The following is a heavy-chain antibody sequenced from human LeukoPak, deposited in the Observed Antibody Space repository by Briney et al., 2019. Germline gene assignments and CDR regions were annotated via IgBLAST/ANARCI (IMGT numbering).Heavy chain of an antibody. D-gene: IGHD3-22*01. J-gene: IGHJ4*02. CDR2: IYYSGST. V-gene: IGHV4-59*01. CDR1: GGSISSYY. Sequence: PSETLSLTCTVSGGSISSYYWSWIRQPPGKGLELIGFIYYSGSTSYNPSLKSRVTISVDTSKSQFSLKLSSVTAADTAVYFCARAGYYDSGGYNGHFDYWGQGTLVTVSS. CDR3: ARAGYYDSGGYNGHFDY.